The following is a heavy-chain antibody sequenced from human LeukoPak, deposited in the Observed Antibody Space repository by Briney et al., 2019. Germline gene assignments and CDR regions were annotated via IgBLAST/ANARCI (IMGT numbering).Heavy chain of an antibody. CDR2: INSDGSST. CDR3: AREVNYYDSSGYYFIDY. Sequence: PGGSLRLSCAASGFTFDDYGLSWVRQAPGKGLVWVSRINSDGSSTSYADSVKGRFTISRDNAKNTLYLQMNSLRAEDTAVYYCAREVNYYDSSGYYFIDYWGQGTLVTVSS. CDR1: GFTFDDYG. D-gene: IGHD3-22*01. J-gene: IGHJ4*02. V-gene: IGHV3-74*01.